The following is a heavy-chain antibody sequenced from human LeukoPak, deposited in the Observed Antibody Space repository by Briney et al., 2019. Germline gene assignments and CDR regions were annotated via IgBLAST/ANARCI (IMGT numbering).Heavy chain of an antibody. CDR2: IYYSGST. D-gene: IGHD1-14*01. CDR1: GGSISSSSYY. V-gene: IGHV4-39*01. J-gene: IGHJ6*02. CDR3: ARHPDHKPYYYYGMDV. Sequence: PSETLSLTCTVSGGSISSSSYYWGWIRQPPGKGLEWIGSIYYSGSTYYNPSLKSRVTISVDTSKNQFSLKLSSVTAADTAVYYCARHPDHKPYYYYGMDVWGQGTTVTVSS.